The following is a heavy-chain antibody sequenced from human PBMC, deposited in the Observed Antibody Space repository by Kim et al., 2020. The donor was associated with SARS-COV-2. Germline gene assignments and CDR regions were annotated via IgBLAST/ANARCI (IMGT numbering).Heavy chain of an antibody. CDR1: GFTVSSSY. CDR3: ARGKTDYFSGYFVGGGQYYFDY. D-gene: IGHD5-12*01. V-gene: IGHV3-53*01. CDR2: LYSGGST. J-gene: IGHJ4*02. Sequence: LSLTCAASGFTVSSSYMTWVRQTPGKGLECVSMLYSGGSTFYADSVKGRFTISRDDSKNTLYLQMSSLRVADTAVYYCARGKTDYFSGYFVGGGQYYFDYWGPGTPVTVSS.